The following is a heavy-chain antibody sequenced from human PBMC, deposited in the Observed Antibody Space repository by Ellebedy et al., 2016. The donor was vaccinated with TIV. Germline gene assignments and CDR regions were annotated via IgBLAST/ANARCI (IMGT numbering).Heavy chain of an antibody. CDR3: ARQRSSYWYFDL. CDR1: GFTFSSYS. V-gene: IGHV3-21*01. CDR2: ISSSSSYI. D-gene: IGHD2-2*01. Sequence: GGSLRLSXAASGFTFSSYSMNWVRQAPGKGLEWVSSISSSSSYIYYADSVKGRFTISRDNAKNSLYLQMNSLRDEDTAVYYCARQRSSYWYFDLWGRGTLVTVSS. J-gene: IGHJ2*01.